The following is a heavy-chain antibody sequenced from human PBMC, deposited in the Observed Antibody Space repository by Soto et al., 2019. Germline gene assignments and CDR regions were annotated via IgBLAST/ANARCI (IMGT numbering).Heavy chain of an antibody. V-gene: IGHV4-59*12. CDR1: GGSISSYY. D-gene: IGHD7-27*01. CDR3: ARSPGDSYIDY. CDR2: IYYSGST. Sequence: SETLSLTCTVSGGSISSYYWSWIRQPPGKGLEWIGYIYYSGSTNYNPSLKSRVTISVDTSKNQFSLKLSSVTAEDTAVYYCARSPGDSYIDYWGQGILVTVSS. J-gene: IGHJ4*02.